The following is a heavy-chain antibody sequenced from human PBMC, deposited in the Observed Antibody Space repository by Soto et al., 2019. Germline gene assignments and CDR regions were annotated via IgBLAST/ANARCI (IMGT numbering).Heavy chain of an antibody. CDR3: AKDRPFFGVVPRGSIDY. CDR1: GFTFSSYG. J-gene: IGHJ4*02. Sequence: QVQLVESGGGVVQPGRSLRLSCAASGFTFSSYGMHWVRQAPGKGLAWVAVISYDGSNKYYADSVKGRFTISRDNSKNTLYLQMNSLRAEDTAVYYCAKDRPFFGVVPRGSIDYWGQGTLVTVSS. V-gene: IGHV3-30*18. CDR2: ISYDGSNK. D-gene: IGHD3-3*01.